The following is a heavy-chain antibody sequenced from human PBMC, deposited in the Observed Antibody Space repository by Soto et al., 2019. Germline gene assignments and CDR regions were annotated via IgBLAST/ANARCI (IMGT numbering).Heavy chain of an antibody. Sequence: QVHLVQSGAEVKKPGASVKVSCKASGYTFTIYYIHWVRQAPGQGLEWMGIINPTGGRTTYAQKFKGRDTMTRDTSTSTVYMELSSLRSEDTAVYYCARGLERRGSAFDIWGQGTMVTVSS. CDR3: ARGLERRGSAFDI. D-gene: IGHD1-1*01. V-gene: IGHV1-46*01. CDR2: INPTGGRT. J-gene: IGHJ3*02. CDR1: GYTFTIYY.